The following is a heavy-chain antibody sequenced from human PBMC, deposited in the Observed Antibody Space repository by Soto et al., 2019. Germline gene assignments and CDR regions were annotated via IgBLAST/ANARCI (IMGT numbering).Heavy chain of an antibody. D-gene: IGHD5-18*01. CDR3: ARGGKYGYRYGLRADDY. CDR1: GFTFSSYA. V-gene: IGHV3-30-3*01. J-gene: IGHJ4*02. CDR2: ISYDGSNK. Sequence: QVQLVESGGGVVQPGRSLRLSCAASGFTFSSYAMHWVRQAPGKGLEWVAVISYDGSNKYYADSVKGRFTISRDNSKNSLYLQMHSLRAEDTAVYYCARGGKYGYRYGLRADDYWGQGTLVTVSS.